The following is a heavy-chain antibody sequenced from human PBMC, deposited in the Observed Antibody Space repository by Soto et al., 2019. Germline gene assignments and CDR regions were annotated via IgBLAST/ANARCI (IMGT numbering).Heavy chain of an antibody. CDR1: GFSLTTSAVG. CDR2: LYWDDDN. V-gene: IGHV2-5*02. D-gene: IGHD6-19*01. CDR3: APGSGWLFDY. Sequence: QITLKESGPTLVKPTQTLTLTCTFSGFSLTTSAVGVGWIRQPPGKALEWLALLYWDDDNQYSPSLRNRLTLTKDTSKNQVVLTMTNMDPVDTATYYCAPGSGWLFDYWGQGTLVTVSS. J-gene: IGHJ4*02.